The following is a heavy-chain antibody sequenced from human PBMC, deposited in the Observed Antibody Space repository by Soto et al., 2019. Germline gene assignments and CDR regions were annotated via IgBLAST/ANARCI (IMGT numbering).Heavy chain of an antibody. Sequence: QVQLVQSGAELKKPGASVSLSCKASGFTFNTYYINWVRQSPGEGLQWMGIINPTNGFTSYAQKFQDRVTMTADTSTKTVYMELRSLRSEDTAVYSCSRDWPDTYCGGDCPLGYYYHGMDVWGQGTAVTVSS. CDR1: GFTFNTYY. CDR3: SRDWPDTYCGGDCPLGYYYHGMDV. V-gene: IGHV1-46*02. CDR2: INPTNGFT. J-gene: IGHJ6*02. D-gene: IGHD2-21*02.